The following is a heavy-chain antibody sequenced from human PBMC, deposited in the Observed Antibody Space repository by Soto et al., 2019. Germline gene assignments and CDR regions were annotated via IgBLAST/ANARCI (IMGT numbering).Heavy chain of an antibody. Sequence: EVQLLESGGGLVQPGGSLRLSCAASGFTFSNYAMSWVRQAPGKGLEWVSGISGGGGSSYYADSVKGRFTISRDNSKNTLYLQMISLRAEDMAVYYCAHNCGVDCHSVFFYWGQGTLVIVSS. CDR2: ISGGGGSS. D-gene: IGHD2-21*02. CDR1: GFTFSNYA. V-gene: IGHV3-23*01. CDR3: AHNCGVDCHSVFFY. J-gene: IGHJ4*02.